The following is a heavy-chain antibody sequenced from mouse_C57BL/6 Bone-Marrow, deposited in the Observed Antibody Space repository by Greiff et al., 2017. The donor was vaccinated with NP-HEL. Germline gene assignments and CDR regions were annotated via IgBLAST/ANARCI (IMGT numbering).Heavy chain of an antibody. Sequence: QVQLKQSGAELVRPGTSVKMSCKASGYTFTNYWIGWAKQSPGHGLEWIGDIYPGGGYTNYNEKFKGKVTLTADKSSSTAYMQVSSLTSEDSAIYYCARLGGNYEGDWFAYWGQGTLVTVSA. J-gene: IGHJ3*01. V-gene: IGHV1-63*01. CDR1: GYTFTNYW. CDR2: IYPGGGYT. CDR3: ARLGGNYEGDWFAY. D-gene: IGHD2-1*01.